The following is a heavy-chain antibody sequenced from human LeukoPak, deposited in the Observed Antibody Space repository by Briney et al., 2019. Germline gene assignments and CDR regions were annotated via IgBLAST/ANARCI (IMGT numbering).Heavy chain of an antibody. D-gene: IGHD5-24*01. J-gene: IGHJ3*02. CDR3: ARDRDGYTGSGGFDI. CDR1: GFTFGTYN. V-gene: IGHV3-21*01. Sequence: GGSLRLSCAASGFTFGTYNINWVRQAPGKGLEWVSSISSSSIYIYYADSVKGRFTISRDNAKNSLYLQMNSLRAEDTAVYYCARDRDGYTGSGGFDIWGQGTMVTVSS. CDR2: ISSSSIYI.